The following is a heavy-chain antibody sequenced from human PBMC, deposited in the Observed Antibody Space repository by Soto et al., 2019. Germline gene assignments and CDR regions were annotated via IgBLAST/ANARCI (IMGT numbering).Heavy chain of an antibody. J-gene: IGHJ6*02. CDR3: ARGEQHIVVVTANYYYGMDV. Sequence: ASVKVSCKASGGTFSSYAISWVRQAPGQGLEWMGGIIPIFGTTNYAQKFQGRVTITADESTSTAYMELSSLRSEDTAVYYCARGEQHIVVVTANYYYGMDVWGQGTTVTVSS. CDR2: IIPIFGTT. V-gene: IGHV1-69*13. CDR1: GGTFSSYA. D-gene: IGHD2-21*02.